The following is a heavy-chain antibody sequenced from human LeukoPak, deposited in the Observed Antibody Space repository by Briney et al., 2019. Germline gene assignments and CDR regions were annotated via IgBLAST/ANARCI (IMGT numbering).Heavy chain of an antibody. J-gene: IGHJ4*02. V-gene: IGHV1-18*01. CDR3: ARDTRFLEWLSSRDY. D-gene: IGHD3-3*01. Sequence: ASVKLSCMASGYTFTSYGISWVRQAPGQGLEWMGWISAYNGNTNYAQKLQGRVTMTTDTSTSTAYMELRSLRSDDTAVYYCARDTRFLEWLSSRDYWGQGTLVTVSS. CDR1: GYTFTSYG. CDR2: ISAYNGNT.